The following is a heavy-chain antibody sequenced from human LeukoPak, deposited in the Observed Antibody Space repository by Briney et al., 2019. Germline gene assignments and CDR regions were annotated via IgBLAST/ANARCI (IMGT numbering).Heavy chain of an antibody. D-gene: IGHD2-15*01. CDR2: ISSSSSYI. CDR3: ASDLAVVVVAGPL. CDR1: GFTFSSYS. J-gene: IGHJ4*02. Sequence: PGGSLRLSCAASGFTFSSYSMNWVRQAPGKGLEWVSSISSSSSYIYYADSVKGRFTISRDNAKNSLYLQMNSLRAEDTAVYYCASDLAVVVVAGPLWGQGTLVTVSS. V-gene: IGHV3-21*01.